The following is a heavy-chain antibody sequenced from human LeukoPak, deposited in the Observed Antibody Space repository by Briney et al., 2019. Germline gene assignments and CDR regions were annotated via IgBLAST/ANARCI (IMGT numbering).Heavy chain of an antibody. CDR1: GVTLSNYA. CDR2: ISYDGSNK. D-gene: IGHD3-22*01. J-gene: IGHJ4*02. V-gene: IGHV3-30*04. Sequence: GGSLRLSCVASGVTLSNYAMSWARQAPGKGLEWVAVISYDGSNKYYADSVKGRFTISRDNSKNTLYLQMNSLRAEDTAVYYCARELGSSGYYHFDYWGQGTLVTVSS. CDR3: ARELGSSGYYHFDY.